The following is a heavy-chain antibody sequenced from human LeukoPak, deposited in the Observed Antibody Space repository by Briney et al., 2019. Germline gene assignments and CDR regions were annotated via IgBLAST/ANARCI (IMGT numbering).Heavy chain of an antibody. Sequence: WETLSLTCTVSGGSMSDYYWSWIRQPPGKGLEWVGYIYSTGSTNYNPALNSRVTISLDTSKNQFSLKLSSVTAADTALYYCARDYSMTHAFDMWGQGTLVTVSS. J-gene: IGHJ3*02. CDR1: GGSMSDYY. D-gene: IGHD1-26*01. CDR3: ARDYSMTHAFDM. CDR2: IYSTGST. V-gene: IGHV4-59*01.